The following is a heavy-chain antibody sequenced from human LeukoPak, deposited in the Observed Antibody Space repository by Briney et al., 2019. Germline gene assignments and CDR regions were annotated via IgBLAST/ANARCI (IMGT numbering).Heavy chain of an antibody. CDR3: ARSDYFHN. Sequence: GGSLRLSCEASGFSLSGSWMHWVRQAPGKGLMWVSQSKYDGSTKSYAASVRGQFTISRENAKNTLHLHMDSLRAEDTAVYYCARSDYFHNWGQGTMVVVSA. D-gene: IGHD2/OR15-2a*01. J-gene: IGHJ3*01. CDR1: GFSLSGSW. V-gene: IGHV3-74*01. CDR2: SKYDGSTK.